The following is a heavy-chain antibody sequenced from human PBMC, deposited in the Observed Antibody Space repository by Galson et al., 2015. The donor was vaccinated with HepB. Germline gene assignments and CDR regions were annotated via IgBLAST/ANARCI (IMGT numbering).Heavy chain of an antibody. CDR2: ISAYNGNT. V-gene: IGHV1-18*01. CDR1: GYTFTSYG. CDR3: ARGSVASGWYGADEDYYYYGMDV. Sequence: SVKVSCKASGYTFTSYGISWVRQAPGQGLEWMGWISAYNGNTNYAQKLQGRVTMTTDTSTSTAYMELRSLRSDDTAVYYCARGSVASGWYGADEDYYYYGMDVWGQGTTVTVSS. J-gene: IGHJ6*02. D-gene: IGHD6-19*01.